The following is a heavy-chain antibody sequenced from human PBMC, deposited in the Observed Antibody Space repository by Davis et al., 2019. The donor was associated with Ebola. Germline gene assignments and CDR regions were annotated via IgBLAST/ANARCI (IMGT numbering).Heavy chain of an antibody. V-gene: IGHV3-23*03. CDR2: IYSGGST. Sequence: GESLKISCAASEFTFSMFAMSWVRQAPGKGLEWVSVIYSGGSTYYADSVKGRFTISRDNSKNTLYLQMNSLRAEDTAVYYCAKDRAYSGYPDGGYWGQGTLVTVSS. J-gene: IGHJ4*02. CDR1: EFTFSMFA. D-gene: IGHD5-12*01. CDR3: AKDRAYSGYPDGGY.